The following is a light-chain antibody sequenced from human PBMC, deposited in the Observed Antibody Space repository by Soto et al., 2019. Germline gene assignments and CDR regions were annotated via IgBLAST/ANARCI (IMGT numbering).Light chain of an antibody. CDR2: KVS. V-gene: IGKV2-30*01. CDR1: QSLETSDGDTY. J-gene: IGKJ1*01. Sequence: DVVITPSPLSLPVTLGHPASISCRSSQSLETSDGDTYLNWFHQRPGQSPRRLIYKVSKRDSGVPDRFSGSGSGTDFTLKITRVEAEDVGVYYCMQTTHWPRTFGQGTKVDIK. CDR3: MQTTHWPRT.